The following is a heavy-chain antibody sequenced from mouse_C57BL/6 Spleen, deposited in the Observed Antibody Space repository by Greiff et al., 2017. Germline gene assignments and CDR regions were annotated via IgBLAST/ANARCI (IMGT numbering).Heavy chain of an antibody. CDR1: GYTFTSYW. Sequence: QVQLQQPGAELVKPGASVKLSCKASGYTFTSYWMQWVKQRPGQGLEWIGEIDPSDSYTNYNQKFKGKATLTVAKSSSTAYMQLSSLTSEDSAVYYCARGGDGCCRFAYWGQGTLVTVSA. V-gene: IGHV1-50*01. D-gene: IGHD2-3*01. CDR2: IDPSDSYT. J-gene: IGHJ3*01. CDR3: ARGGDGCCRFAY.